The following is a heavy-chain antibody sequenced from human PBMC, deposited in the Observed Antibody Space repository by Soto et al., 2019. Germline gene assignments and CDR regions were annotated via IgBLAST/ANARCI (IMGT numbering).Heavy chain of an antibody. CDR2: ISSSSSYI. V-gene: IGHV3-21*01. CDR3: ARGYYGSGSYYAFDI. CDR1: GFTFSSYS. D-gene: IGHD3-10*01. Sequence: GGSLRLSCAASGFTFSSYSMNWVRQAPGKGLEWVSSISSSSSYIYYADSVKGRFTISRDNAKNSLYLQMNSLRAEDTAVYYCARGYYGSGSYYAFDIWGQGTMATVSS. J-gene: IGHJ3*02.